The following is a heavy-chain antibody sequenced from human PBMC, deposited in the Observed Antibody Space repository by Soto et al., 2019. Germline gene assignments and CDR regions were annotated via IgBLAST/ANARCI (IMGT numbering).Heavy chain of an antibody. CDR3: ASTNSIKYYGSGRAWRDY. CDR2: INPSGGST. CDR1: GYTFTSYY. V-gene: IGHV1-46*01. J-gene: IGHJ4*02. D-gene: IGHD3-10*01. Sequence: QVQLVQSGAEVKKPGASVKVSCKASGYTFTSYYMHWVRQAPGQGLEWMGIINPSGGSTSYAQKFQGRVTRTRDTSTSTVYMELSSLRSEDTAVYYGASTNSIKYYGSGRAWRDYWGQGTLVTVSS.